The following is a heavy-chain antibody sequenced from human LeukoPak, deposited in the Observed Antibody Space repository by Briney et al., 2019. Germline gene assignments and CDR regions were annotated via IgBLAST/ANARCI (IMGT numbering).Heavy chain of an antibody. V-gene: IGHV5-51*01. CDR1: GYGFTSYW. CDR3: ARHRRLDSSGYYSH. D-gene: IGHD3-22*01. Sequence: GVSLQISCKGSGYGFTSYWIGWVRPMPGKGLEWMGIIYPSASATRYSPSFQGQVTISAVKSISTAYLQWSSLKASDTAMYYCARHRRLDSSGYYSHWGQGTLVTVSS. CDR2: IYPSASAT. J-gene: IGHJ4*02.